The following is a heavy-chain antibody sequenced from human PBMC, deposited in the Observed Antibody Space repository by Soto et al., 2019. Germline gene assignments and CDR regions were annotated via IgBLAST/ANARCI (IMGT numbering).Heavy chain of an antibody. V-gene: IGHV6-1*01. D-gene: IGHD1-7*01. CDR1: GDSVSSNRAA. J-gene: IGHJ6*02. CDR2: TYNRSKWFY. Sequence: PSQTLSLTCDISGDSVSSNRAAWSWIRQSTSRGLEWLGRTYNRSKWFYDYAVSVKSRITISPDTPKNQFSLQLNSVTPEDTAVYYCARSISAITGDGMDVWGQGTTVTVSS. CDR3: ARSISAITGDGMDV.